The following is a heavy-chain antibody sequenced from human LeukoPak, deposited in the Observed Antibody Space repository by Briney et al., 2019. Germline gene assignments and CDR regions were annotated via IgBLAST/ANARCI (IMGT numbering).Heavy chain of an antibody. D-gene: IGHD6-13*01. CDR1: GGPISSSSYY. J-gene: IGHJ5*02. V-gene: IGHV4-39*01. CDR2: IYYSGST. Sequence: SETLSLTCTVSGGPISSSSYYWGWIRQPPGKGREWNESIYYSGSTYYNPSLKSRVTISVDTSKNPFSLKLSSVTAADTAVYYCARPMSSSWPLNWFDPWGQGTLVTVSS. CDR3: ARPMSSSWPLNWFDP.